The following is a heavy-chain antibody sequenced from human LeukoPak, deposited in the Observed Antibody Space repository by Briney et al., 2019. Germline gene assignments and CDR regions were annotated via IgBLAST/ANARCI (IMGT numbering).Heavy chain of an antibody. CDR2: IWYDGSNK. CDR3: TKANQTTQRGYFDY. J-gene: IGHJ4*02. D-gene: IGHD1/OR15-1a*01. Sequence: GRSLRLSCAASGFTFSSYGMHWVRQAPGKGLEWVAVIWYDGSNKYYADSVKGRFTISRDNSKNTLYLQMNSLRAEDTAVYYCTKANQTTQRGYFDYWGQGNLVTVSS. CDR1: GFTFSSYG. V-gene: IGHV3-33*06.